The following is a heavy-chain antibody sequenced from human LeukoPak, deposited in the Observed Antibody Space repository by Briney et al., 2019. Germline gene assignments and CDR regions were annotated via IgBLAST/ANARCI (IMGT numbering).Heavy chain of an antibody. V-gene: IGHV3-33*06. Sequence: GGSLRLSCAASGFTFSSYGMHWVRQAPGKGLEWVAVIWYDGSNKYYADSVKGRFTISRDNSKNTLYLQMNSLRAEDTAVCYCAKDLGPMTTVTPVGFDYWGQGTLVTVSS. CDR2: IWYDGSNK. J-gene: IGHJ4*02. CDR3: AKDLGPMTTVTPVGFDY. D-gene: IGHD4-17*01. CDR1: GFTFSSYG.